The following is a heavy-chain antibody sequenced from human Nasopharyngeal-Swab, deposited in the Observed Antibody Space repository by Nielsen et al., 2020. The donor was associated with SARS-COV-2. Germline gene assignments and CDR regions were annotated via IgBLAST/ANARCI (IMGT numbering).Heavy chain of an antibody. CDR1: GFTFRSYG. Sequence: GGSLRLSCAASGFTFRSYGMHWVRQAPGEGLEWVAVIWYDGSNKYYADSVKGRFTISRDNSKNTLYLQMNSLRAEDTAVYYCARGSSGLPDYWGQGTLVTVSS. CDR3: ARGSSGLPDY. CDR2: IWYDGSNK. D-gene: IGHD3-22*01. V-gene: IGHV3-33*01. J-gene: IGHJ4*02.